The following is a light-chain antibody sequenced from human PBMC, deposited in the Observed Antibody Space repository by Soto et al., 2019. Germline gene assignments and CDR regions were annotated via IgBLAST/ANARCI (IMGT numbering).Light chain of an antibody. Sequence: DIQMTQSPSSLSASVGDRVTITCRASQSISDWLAWHQQKPGKAPKLLIYDISNLEIGVPSRFSGSGSGTEFTLTISGLQPDDFATYYCQQYNSYSFGQGTKVDI. CDR1: QSISDW. CDR2: DIS. CDR3: QQYNSYS. V-gene: IGKV1-5*01. J-gene: IGKJ1*01.